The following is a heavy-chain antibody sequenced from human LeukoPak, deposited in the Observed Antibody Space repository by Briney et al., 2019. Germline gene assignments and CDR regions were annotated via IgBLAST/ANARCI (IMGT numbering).Heavy chain of an antibody. CDR2: IYYSGST. CDR3: ARETNESGSGWSLDY. CDR1: GGSISSGDYY. J-gene: IGHJ4*02. Sequence: PSQTLSLTCTVSGGSISSGDYYWSWIRQPPGEGLEWIGYIYYSGSTYYNPSLKSRVTISVDTSKNQFSLKLSSVTAADTAVYYCARETNESGSGWSLDYWGQGTLVTVSS. D-gene: IGHD6-19*01. V-gene: IGHV4-30-4*08.